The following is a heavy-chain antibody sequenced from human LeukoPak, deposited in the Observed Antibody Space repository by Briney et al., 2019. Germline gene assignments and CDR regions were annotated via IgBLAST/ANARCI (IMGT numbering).Heavy chain of an antibody. V-gene: IGHV4-61*01. CDR3: ARGPHIQLWSAFDY. CDR2: IYYSGST. D-gene: IGHD5-18*01. CDR1: GGSVSSASYS. Sequence: PSETLSLTCTVSGGSVSSASYSWSWIRQPPGKGLEWIGFIYYSGSTNYNHSLKSRVTISVDTSKNQFSLKLSSVTAADTAVYYCARGPHIQLWSAFDYWGQGTLVTVSS. J-gene: IGHJ4*02.